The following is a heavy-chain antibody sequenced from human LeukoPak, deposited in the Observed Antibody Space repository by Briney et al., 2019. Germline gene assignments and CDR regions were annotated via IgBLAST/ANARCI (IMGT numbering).Heavy chain of an antibody. V-gene: IGHV3-74*01. CDR1: GFTFSSYW. J-gene: IGHJ4*02. D-gene: IGHD6-13*01. Sequence: GGSLRLSCAASGFTFSSYWMHWVRQAPGKGLVWVSRINSDGSSTSYADSVKGRFTISRDNAKNTLYLQMNSLRAEDTAVYYCAALDPVSSSWVLGYFDFWGQGTLVTVSS. CDR2: INSDGSST. CDR3: AALDPVSSSWVLGYFDF.